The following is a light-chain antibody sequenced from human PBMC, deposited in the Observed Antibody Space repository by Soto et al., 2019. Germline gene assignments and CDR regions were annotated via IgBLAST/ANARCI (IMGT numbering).Light chain of an antibody. J-gene: IGLJ2*01. CDR2: EVT. CDR1: SSDVGRYNL. Sequence: QSVLTQPASVSGSLGQSITISCTGTSSDVGRYNLVSWFQQLPGKAPKLMIYEVTKRPSGVSDRFSASKSGNTASLTISGLQAEDEADYYCYSYAGTTTFVVFGGGTKVTVL. CDR3: YSYAGTTTFVV. V-gene: IGLV2-23*02.